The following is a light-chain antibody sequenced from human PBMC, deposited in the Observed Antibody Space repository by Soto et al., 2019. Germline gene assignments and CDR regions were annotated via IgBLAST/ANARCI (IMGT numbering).Light chain of an antibody. CDR2: GNS. J-gene: IGLJ1*01. CDR3: QSSNSSLSGYV. V-gene: IGLV1-40*01. CDR1: SSNIGAGYD. Sequence: QSVLTQPPSVSGAPGQRVTISCTGSSSNIGAGYDVHWYQQLPGTAPKLLIYGNSNRPSGVPDRFSGSKSGTSDSLAITGLQAEDEADYDCQSSNSSLSGYVFGTGTKVTVL.